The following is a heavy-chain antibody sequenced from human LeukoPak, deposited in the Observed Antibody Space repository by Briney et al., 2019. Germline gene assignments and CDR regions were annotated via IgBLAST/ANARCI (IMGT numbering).Heavy chain of an antibody. D-gene: IGHD4/OR15-4a*01. Sequence: GGSLRLSCAASGFTFSSYAMSWVRQAPGKGLEWVAVISYDGSNKYYADSVKGRFTISRDNSKNTLYLQMNSLRAEDTAVYYCAREDYGLDYWGQGTLVTVSS. CDR3: AREDYGLDY. J-gene: IGHJ4*02. CDR2: ISYDGSNK. V-gene: IGHV3-30-3*01. CDR1: GFTFSSYA.